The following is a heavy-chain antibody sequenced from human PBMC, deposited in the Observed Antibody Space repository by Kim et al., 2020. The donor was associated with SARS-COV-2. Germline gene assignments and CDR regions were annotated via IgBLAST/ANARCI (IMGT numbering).Heavy chain of an antibody. V-gene: IGHV4-34*12. J-gene: IGHJ4*02. D-gene: IGHD2-2*01. CDR1: GGSFSGYY. CDR3: ARRYCTSDHCYGYDS. Sequence: SETLSLTCALSGGSFSGYYWSLVRQPPARNPEWIGEIFHTGATNYNSFLKSRATISIDKSRNQFSLRLTSVTAADTAIYYCARRYCTSDHCYGYDSWGPGTLVAVFS. CDR2: IFHTGAT.